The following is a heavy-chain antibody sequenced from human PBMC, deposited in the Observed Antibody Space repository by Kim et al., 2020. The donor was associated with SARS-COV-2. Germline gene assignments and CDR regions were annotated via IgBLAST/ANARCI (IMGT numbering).Heavy chain of an antibody. D-gene: IGHD1-26*01. CDR1: GFTFSSYA. J-gene: IGHJ1*01. CDR2: ISGSGGST. CDR3: AKDSARSIVGATPFQH. V-gene: IGHV3-23*01. Sequence: GGSLRLSCAASGFTFSSYAMSWVRQAPGKGLEWVSAISGSGGSTYYADSVKGRFTISRDNSKNTLYLQMNSLRAEDTAVYYCAKDSARSIVGATPFQHWGQGTLVTVSS.